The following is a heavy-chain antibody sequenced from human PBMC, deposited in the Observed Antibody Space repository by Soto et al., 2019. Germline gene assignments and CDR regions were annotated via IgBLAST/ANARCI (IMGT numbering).Heavy chain of an antibody. J-gene: IGHJ4*02. D-gene: IGHD7-27*01. V-gene: IGHV3-23*01. CDR1: GFTFSSYA. Sequence: GGSLRLSCAASGFTFSSYAMSWVRQAPGKGLEWVSAIRGSGGSTYYEDTVKGRFTISRDNSKNKLYLQMNSLRAEESAVYYCSFAGEQQDLFDNWGQGTLVTGSS. CDR2: IRGSGGST. CDR3: SFAGEQQDLFDN.